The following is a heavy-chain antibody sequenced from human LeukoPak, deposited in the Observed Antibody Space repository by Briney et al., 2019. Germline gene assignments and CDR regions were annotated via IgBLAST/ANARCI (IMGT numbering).Heavy chain of an antibody. CDR1: GFTFSSYG. J-gene: IGHJ4*02. V-gene: IGHV3-33*01. CDR3: ARGGWPIDY. D-gene: IGHD5-24*01. Sequence: PGGSLRLSCAAPGFTFSSYGMHWVRQAPGKGRGWVAVIWYDGSNKYYADSVKGRFTISRDNSKNTLYLQMNSLRAEDTAVYYCARGGWPIDYWGQGTLVTVSS. CDR2: IWYDGSNK.